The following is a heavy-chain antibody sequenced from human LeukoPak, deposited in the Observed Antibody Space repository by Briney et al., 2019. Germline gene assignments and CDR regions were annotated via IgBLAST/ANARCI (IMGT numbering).Heavy chain of an antibody. D-gene: IGHD2-2*01. V-gene: IGHV1-46*01. CDR1: GYTFTSYY. J-gene: IGHJ4*02. Sequence: GASVKVSCKASGYTFTSYYMHWVRQAPGQGLEWMGIINPSGGSTSYAQKFQGRVTMTRDTSISTAYMELSRLRSDDTAVYYCASPFVYCSSTSCPDYWGQGTLVTVSS. CDR3: ASPFVYCSSTSCPDY. CDR2: INPSGGST.